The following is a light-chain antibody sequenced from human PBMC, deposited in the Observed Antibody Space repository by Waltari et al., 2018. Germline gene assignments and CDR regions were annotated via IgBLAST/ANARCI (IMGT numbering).Light chain of an antibody. V-gene: IGKV1-9*01. CDR3: QQLNSYPLT. J-gene: IGKJ4*01. CDR1: QGISSY. CDR2: AAS. Sequence: DIQLTQSPSFLSASVGDRVTITCRASQGISSYLAWYQQKPGKAPKLLIYAASTLQSGVPSRFSGSGSGTEFTLPISSLQPEDFATYYCQQLNSYPLTFGGGTK.